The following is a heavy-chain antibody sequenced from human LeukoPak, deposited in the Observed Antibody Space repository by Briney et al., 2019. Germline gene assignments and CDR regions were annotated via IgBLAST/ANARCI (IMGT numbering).Heavy chain of an antibody. J-gene: IGHJ4*02. CDR3: ARGVVATITDY. CDR2: IYYSGST. V-gene: IGHV4-59*01. CDR1: GGSISSYY. D-gene: IGHD5-12*01. Sequence: SETLSLTGTVSGGSISSYYWSWIRQPPGKGLEWIGHIYYSGSTNYNPSLKSRVTISVDTSKNQFSLKLSSVTAADTAVYYCARGVVATITDYWGQGTLVTVSS.